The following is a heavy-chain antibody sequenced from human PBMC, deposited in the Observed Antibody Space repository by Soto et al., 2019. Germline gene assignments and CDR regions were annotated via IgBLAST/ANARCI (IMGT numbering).Heavy chain of an antibody. Sequence: SETLSLTCTVSGAALSSGGYFYTWVRQPPGKGLEGLVYIYYSGGTTYNPSLKSRVTISLDKSKSQFSLRLISVTAADTAVYYCPREQSDDNYFDPWGQGTLVTVSS. D-gene: IGHD6-19*01. J-gene: IGHJ5*02. V-gene: IGHV4-61*08. CDR1: GAALSSGGYF. CDR2: IYYSGGT. CDR3: PREQSDDNYFDP.